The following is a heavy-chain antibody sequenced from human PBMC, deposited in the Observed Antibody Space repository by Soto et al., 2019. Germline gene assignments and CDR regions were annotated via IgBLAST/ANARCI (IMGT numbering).Heavy chain of an antibody. Sequence: QLQLQESGPGLVKPSETLSLTCTVSGGSISSSSYYWGWIRQPPGKGLEWIGSIYYSGSTYYNPSLKSRVTISVDTSKNQFSLKLSSVTAADTAVYYCARHVTEEVPAAMQVLTYFDYWGQGTLVTVSS. CDR2: IYYSGST. V-gene: IGHV4-39*01. J-gene: IGHJ4*02. D-gene: IGHD2-2*01. CDR1: GGSISSSSYY. CDR3: ARHVTEEVPAAMQVLTYFDY.